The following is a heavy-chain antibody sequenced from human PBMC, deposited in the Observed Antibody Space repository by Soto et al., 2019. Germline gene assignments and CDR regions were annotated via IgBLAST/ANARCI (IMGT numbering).Heavy chain of an antibody. Sequence: PGGSLRLSCAASGFTFSSYEMNWVRQAPGKGLEWVSYISSSGSTIYYADSVKGRFTISRDNAKNSLYLQMNSLRAGDTAVYYCTTDISSVYYYDHDAFDIWGQGTMVTVSS. V-gene: IGHV3-48*03. CDR3: TTDISSVYYYDHDAFDI. J-gene: IGHJ3*02. CDR1: GFTFSSYE. D-gene: IGHD3-22*01. CDR2: ISSSGSTI.